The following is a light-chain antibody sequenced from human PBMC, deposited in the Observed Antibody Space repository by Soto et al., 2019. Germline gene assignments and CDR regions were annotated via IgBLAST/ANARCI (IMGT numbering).Light chain of an antibody. CDR1: QSVSSSY. J-gene: IGKJ3*01. Sequence: EIVLTQSPGTLSLSPGESATLSCRASQSVSSSYLAWYQQKPGQAPRLLIYGASSRATGIPDRFSGSGSGTNFTLTISRLKHEDFAVYYCQQYGSSPGVTFCPGTKVDIK. CDR2: GAS. V-gene: IGKV3-20*01. CDR3: QQYGSSPGVT.